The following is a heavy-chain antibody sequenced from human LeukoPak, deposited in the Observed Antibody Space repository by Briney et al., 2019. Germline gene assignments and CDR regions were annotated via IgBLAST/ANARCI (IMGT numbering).Heavy chain of an antibody. J-gene: IGHJ4*02. Sequence: SVKVSCKASGGTFSSYAISWVRQAPGQGLEWMGRIIPILGIANYAQKFQGRVTITADKSTSTAYMELSSLRSEDTALYYCARYYDCSGYTFDYWGQGTLVTVSS. CDR2: IIPILGIA. CDR1: GGTFSSYA. V-gene: IGHV1-69*04. D-gene: IGHD3-22*01. CDR3: ARYYDCSGYTFDY.